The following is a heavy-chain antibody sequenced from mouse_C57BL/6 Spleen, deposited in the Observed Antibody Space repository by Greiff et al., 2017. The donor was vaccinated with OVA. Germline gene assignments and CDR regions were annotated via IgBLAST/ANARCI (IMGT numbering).Heavy chain of an antibody. D-gene: IGHD2-1*01. CDR3: ARGGGKNYAMDY. V-gene: IGHV5-17*01. CDR2: ISSGSSTI. CDR1: GFTFSDYG. Sequence: EVQLVESGGGLVKPGGSLKLSCAASGFTFSDYGMHWVRQAPETGLEWVAYISSGSSTIYYADTVKGRFTISRDNAKNTLFLQMTSLRSEDTAMYYWARGGGKNYAMDYWGQGTSVTVSS. J-gene: IGHJ4*01.